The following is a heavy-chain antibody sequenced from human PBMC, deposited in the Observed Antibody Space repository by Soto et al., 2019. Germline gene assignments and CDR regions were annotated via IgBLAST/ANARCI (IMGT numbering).Heavy chain of an antibody. CDR1: GFTFSDYY. CDR3: ARDGGSGSISSYGMDV. CDR2: ISSSSSYT. V-gene: IGHV3-11*06. J-gene: IGHJ6*02. Sequence: GGSLRLSCAASGFTFSDYYMSWIRQAPGKGLEWVSYISSSSSYTNYADSVKGRFTISRDNAKNSLYLQMNSLRAEDTAVYYCARDGGSGSISSYGMDVWDQGTTVTVSS. D-gene: IGHD3-10*01.